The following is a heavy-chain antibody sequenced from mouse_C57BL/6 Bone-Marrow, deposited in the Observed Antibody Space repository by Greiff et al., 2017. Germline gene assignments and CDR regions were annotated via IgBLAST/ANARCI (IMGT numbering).Heavy chain of an antibody. CDR3: ALTMVTSWFAY. CDR2: IYPGGGYT. V-gene: IGHV1-63*01. J-gene: IGHJ3*01. CDR1: GYTFTNYW. Sequence: QVQLKESGAELVRPGTSVKMSCKASGYTFTNYWIGWAKQRPGHGLEWIGDIYPGGGYTNYNEKFKGKATLTADKSSSTAYMQFSSLTSEDSAINYCALTMVTSWFAYWGQGTLVTVSA. D-gene: IGHD2-2*01.